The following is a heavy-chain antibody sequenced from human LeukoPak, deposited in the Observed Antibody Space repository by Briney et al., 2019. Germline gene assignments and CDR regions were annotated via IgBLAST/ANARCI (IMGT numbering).Heavy chain of an antibody. V-gene: IGHV3-21*01. J-gene: IGHJ2*01. CDR3: ASSPRIVGASNFDL. Sequence: GGSLRLSCAASGFTFSSYSMNWVRQAPGKGLEWVSSISSSSSYIYYADSVKGRFTISRDNAKNSLYLQMNSLRAEDTAVYYCASSPRIVGASNFDLWGRGTLVTVSS. CDR1: GFTFSSYS. D-gene: IGHD1-26*01. CDR2: ISSSSSYI.